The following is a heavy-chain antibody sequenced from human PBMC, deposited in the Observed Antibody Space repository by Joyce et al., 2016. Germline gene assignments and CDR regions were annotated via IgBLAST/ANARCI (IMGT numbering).Heavy chain of an antibody. CDR3: AHRHNAVGGTTFDS. CDR2: IYWDDDK. V-gene: IGHV2-5*02. D-gene: IGHD1/OR15-1a*01. CDR1: GFSLTTNSQG. J-gene: IGHJ4*02. Sequence: QITLKESGPALVKPRQTLTLTCTFSGFSLTTNSQGVGWIRQPPGKPLELLALIYWDDDKRYSPSLKSRLTITKDTSKNQVVLTLADVDSLDTATYYCAHRHNAVGGTTFDSWSQGTLVTVSS.